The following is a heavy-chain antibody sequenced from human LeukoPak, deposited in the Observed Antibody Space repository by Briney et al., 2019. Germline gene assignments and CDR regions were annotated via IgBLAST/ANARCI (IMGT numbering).Heavy chain of an antibody. CDR1: GFTFSSYA. Sequence: PGGSLRLSCAASGFTFSSYAMSWVRQAPGKGLEWVSAISGSGGSTYYADSVKGRFTISRDNSKNTLYLKMNSLRAEDTAVYYCAKAPVTSCRGAFCYPFDSWGQGTVVTVSS. CDR2: ISGSGGST. CDR3: AKAPVTSCRGAFCYPFDS. V-gene: IGHV3-23*01. D-gene: IGHD2-15*01. J-gene: IGHJ4*02.